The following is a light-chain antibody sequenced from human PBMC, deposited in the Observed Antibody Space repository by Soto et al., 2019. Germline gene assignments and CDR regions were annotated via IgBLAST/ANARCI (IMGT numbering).Light chain of an antibody. CDR1: QSVINNY. V-gene: IGKV3-20*01. CDR3: QQYVTSSWT. J-gene: IGKJ1*01. Sequence: EIVLTQSPGTLSLSPGEIATLSCRASQSVINNYLAWYQQKAGQAPRLLIYDASTRATGIPDRFSGSGSGTDFTLTISRLEAEDFAVYYCQQYVTSSWTFGQGTKVEIK. CDR2: DAS.